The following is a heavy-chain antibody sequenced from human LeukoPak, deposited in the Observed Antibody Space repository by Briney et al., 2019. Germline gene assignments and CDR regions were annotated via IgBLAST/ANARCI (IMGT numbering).Heavy chain of an antibody. V-gene: IGHV3-48*04. Sequence: GGSLRLSCAASGFTFSSYSMNWVRQAPGKGLEWVSYISSRSSTIYYADSVKGRFTISRDNATNSLYLQMNSLRAEDTAVYYCARKGGPLGPPFDNWGQGTLVTASS. CDR1: GFTFSSYS. CDR3: ARKGGPLGPPFDN. CDR2: ISSRSSTI. J-gene: IGHJ4*02. D-gene: IGHD7-27*01.